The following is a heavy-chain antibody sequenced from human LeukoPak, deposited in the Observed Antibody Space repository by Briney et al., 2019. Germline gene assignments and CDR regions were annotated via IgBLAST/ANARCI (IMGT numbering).Heavy chain of an antibody. D-gene: IGHD5-18*01. CDR2: INSDGSST. Sequence: PGGSLRLTCAASVFTFSSYRMHWVRQAPGKRLVWVSRINSDGSSTSYADSVKGRFTISRDNAKNTLYLKMNSLRAEDTAVYYCARGDTAMAYWYFDLWGRGTLVTVSS. CDR3: ARGDTAMAYWYFDL. J-gene: IGHJ2*01. V-gene: IGHV3-74*01. CDR1: VFTFSSYR.